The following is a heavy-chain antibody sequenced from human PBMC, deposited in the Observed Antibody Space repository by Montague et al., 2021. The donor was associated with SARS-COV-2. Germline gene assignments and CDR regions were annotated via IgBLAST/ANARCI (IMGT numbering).Heavy chain of an antibody. D-gene: IGHD2-15*01. CDR3: ARGYCSGSGCHYYYGMDV. J-gene: IGHJ6*02. CDR2: SNDSGRT. Sequence: SETLSLTCAVYGGSFSGYYWSWIRRPPGRGLEWIGESNDSGRTNYNPSLKGRVTISADTSKNKLSLMLSSVTAAETAVYYCARGYCSGSGCHYYYGMDVWGQGTTVTVSS. CDR1: GGSFSGYY. V-gene: IGHV4-34*01.